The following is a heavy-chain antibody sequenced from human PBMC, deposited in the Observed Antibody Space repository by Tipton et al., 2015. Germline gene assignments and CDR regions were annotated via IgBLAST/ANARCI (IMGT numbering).Heavy chain of an antibody. Sequence: TLSLTCAVYGGSFSAYYWTWIRQPPGKGLEWIGEINHSGSTSYNPSLKSRVTISIDTSKNQFSLKLTSVTAADTAVYYCARLLGYCSSTSCHLRGMDVWGQGTTVTVSS. J-gene: IGHJ6*02. CDR2: INHSGST. CDR1: GGSFSAYY. CDR3: ARLLGYCSSTSCHLRGMDV. D-gene: IGHD2-2*01. V-gene: IGHV4-34*01.